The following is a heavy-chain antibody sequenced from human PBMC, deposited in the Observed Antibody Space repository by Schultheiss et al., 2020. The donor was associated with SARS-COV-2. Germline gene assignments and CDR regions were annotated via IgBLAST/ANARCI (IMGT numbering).Heavy chain of an antibody. J-gene: IGHJ4*02. CDR3: TRLVGTVGATTI. Sequence: GESLKISCAASGFTFSGSAMHWVRQASGKGLEWVGRIRSKANSYATAYAASVKGRFTISRDDSKNTAYLQMNSLKTEDTAVYYCTRLVGTVGATTIWGQGTLVTVSS. V-gene: IGHV3-73*01. CDR2: IRSKANSYAT. D-gene: IGHD1-26*01. CDR1: GFTFSGSA.